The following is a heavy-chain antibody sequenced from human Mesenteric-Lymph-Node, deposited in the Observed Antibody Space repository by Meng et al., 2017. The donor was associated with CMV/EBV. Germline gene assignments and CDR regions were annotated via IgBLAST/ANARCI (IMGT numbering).Heavy chain of an antibody. D-gene: IGHD3-9*01. CDR2: MNPNSGNT. V-gene: IGHV1-8*03. CDR1: VYTFTSYD. CDR3: ARALLTRYFDWFSPTYGMDV. Sequence: ASVKVSCKASVYTFTSYDINWVRQATGQGLEGMGWMNPNSGNTGYAQKFQGRVTITRNTSISTAYMELSSLRSEDTAVYYCARALLTRYFDWFSPTYGMDVWGQGTTVTVSS. J-gene: IGHJ6*02.